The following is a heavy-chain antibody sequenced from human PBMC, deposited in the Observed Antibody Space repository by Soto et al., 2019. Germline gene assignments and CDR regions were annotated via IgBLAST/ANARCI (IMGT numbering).Heavy chain of an antibody. D-gene: IGHD6-19*01. V-gene: IGHV4-31*03. Sequence: SETLSLTCTVSGGSIRSGGYYWSWIRQHPGKGLEWIGYMYYSGSTYYNPSLKRRVTISVDTSKNQFSLKLSSATAADPAVYYCSRAFTGSSGTIMGLAVWGKGTTVPVSS. CDR2: MYYSGST. CDR1: GGSIRSGGYY. J-gene: IGHJ6*04. CDR3: SRAFTGSSGTIMGLAV.